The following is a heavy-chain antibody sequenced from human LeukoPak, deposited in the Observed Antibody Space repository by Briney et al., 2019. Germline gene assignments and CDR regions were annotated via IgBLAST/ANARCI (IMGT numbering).Heavy chain of an antibody. CDR3: ARYYFVRSGYSADC. J-gene: IGHJ4*02. CDR2: IYYSGST. D-gene: IGHD3-22*01. CDR1: GGSISSYY. V-gene: IGHV4-59*01. Sequence: PSETLTLTCTVSGGSISSYYWSWIRQPPGKGLGWIGYIYYSGSTNYNPSLKSRVTISVDTSKNQFSLKLSSVTAADTAVYYCARYYFVRSGYSADCWGQGTLVTVSS.